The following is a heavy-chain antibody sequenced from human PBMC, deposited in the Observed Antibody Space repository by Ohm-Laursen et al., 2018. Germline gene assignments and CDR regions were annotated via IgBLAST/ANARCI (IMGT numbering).Heavy chain of an antibody. CDR3: ARVRRNWFDP. Sequence: SDTLSLTCTVSGGSIRSSSYFWGWIRQPPGKGLEWIGTLYYSGSTYYNPSLKSLVTISVDTSKNQFSLKLSSVTAADTAVYYCARVRRNWFDPWGQGTLVTVSS. CDR1: GGSIRSSSYF. D-gene: IGHD3-10*01. V-gene: IGHV4-39*07. CDR2: LYYSGST. J-gene: IGHJ5*02.